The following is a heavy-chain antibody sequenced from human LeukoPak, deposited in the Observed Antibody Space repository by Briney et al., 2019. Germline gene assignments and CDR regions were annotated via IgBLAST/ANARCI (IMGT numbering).Heavy chain of an antibody. J-gene: IGHJ6*02. CDR1: GFPFSSYA. Sequence: GGSLRLSCAASGFPFSSYAMSWVRQAPGKGLEWVSAISGSGGSTYYADSVKGRFTISRDNSKNTLYLQMNSLRAEDTAVYYCAKDRSQGGEHYYYYGMDVWGQGTTVTVSS. CDR2: ISGSGGST. V-gene: IGHV3-23*01. CDR3: AKDRSQGGEHYYYYGMDV. D-gene: IGHD4-17*01.